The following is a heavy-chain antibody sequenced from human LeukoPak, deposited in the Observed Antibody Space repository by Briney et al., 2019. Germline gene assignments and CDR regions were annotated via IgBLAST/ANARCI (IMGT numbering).Heavy chain of an antibody. D-gene: IGHD2-15*01. CDR2: ISGSGGST. V-gene: IGHV3-23*01. CDR3: AKDGVVVVAANY. CDR1: GFTFSSYA. J-gene: IGHJ4*02. Sequence: PGGSLRLSCAASGFTFSSYAMSWVRQAPGKGLGWVSAISGSGGSTYYADSVKGRFTISRDNSKNTLYLQMNSLRAEDTAVYYCAKDGVVVVAANYWGQGTLVTVSS.